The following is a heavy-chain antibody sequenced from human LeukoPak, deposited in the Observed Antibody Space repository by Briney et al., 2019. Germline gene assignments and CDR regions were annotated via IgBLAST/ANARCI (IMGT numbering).Heavy chain of an antibody. D-gene: IGHD3-16*01. V-gene: IGHV3-53*01. Sequence: GGSLRLSCAPHAFTVITNDTTWVRQAPGKGLEWVSVLYSDGNTKYADSVQGRFTISRDNSKNTLYLEMNSLSPDDTTVYYCARGVETLAANTLAYWGQGTLVTVSS. J-gene: IGHJ4*02. CDR1: AFTVITND. CDR2: LYSDGNT. CDR3: ARGVETLAANTLAY.